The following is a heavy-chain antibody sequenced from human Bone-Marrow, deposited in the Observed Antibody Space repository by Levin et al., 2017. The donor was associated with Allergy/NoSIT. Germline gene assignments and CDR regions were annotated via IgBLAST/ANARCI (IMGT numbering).Heavy chain of an antibody. J-gene: IGHJ6*02. CDR3: AREGPGIAAAGTRDYYYYGMDV. CDR1: GSSISSGYY. CDR2: IYHSGST. V-gene: IGHV4-38-2*02. Sequence: SETLSLTCAVSGSSISSGYYWGWIRQPPGKGLEWIGSIYHSGSTYYNPSLKSRVTISVDTSKNQFSLKLSSVTAADTAVYYCAREGPGIAAAGTRDYYYYGMDVWGQGTTVTVSS. D-gene: IGHD6-13*01.